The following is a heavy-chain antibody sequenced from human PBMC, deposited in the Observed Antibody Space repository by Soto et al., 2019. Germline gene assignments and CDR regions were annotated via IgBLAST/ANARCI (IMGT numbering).Heavy chain of an antibody. D-gene: IGHD5-18*01. Sequence: QVQLVQSGAEVKKPGSSVKVSCKASGGTFSSYAISWVRQAPGQGLEWMGGIIPIFGTANYAQKFQGRVTITADESTSTAYMELSRLRSEDTAVYYCARDRDTAMVTAYYYGMDVWGQGTTVTVSS. CDR1: GGTFSSYA. V-gene: IGHV1-69*01. CDR3: ARDRDTAMVTAYYYGMDV. J-gene: IGHJ6*02. CDR2: IIPIFGTA.